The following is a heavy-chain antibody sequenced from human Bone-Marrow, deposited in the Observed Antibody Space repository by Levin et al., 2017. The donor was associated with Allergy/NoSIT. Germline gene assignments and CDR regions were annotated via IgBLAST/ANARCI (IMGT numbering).Heavy chain of an antibody. J-gene: IGHJ4*02. CDR2: MSGNGDTI. D-gene: IGHD2-21*02. Sequence: GGSLRLSCAVSGSTFSSSSMTWVRRSPGKGLEWVSSMSGNGDTIFYADSVKGRFTVSGDNSKTTLYLQMNSLGAEDTAVYYCVFCGGACHHGSSAWDWGQGTLVTVSS. V-gene: IGHV3-23*01. CDR3: VFCGGACHHGSSAWD. CDR1: GSTFSSSS.